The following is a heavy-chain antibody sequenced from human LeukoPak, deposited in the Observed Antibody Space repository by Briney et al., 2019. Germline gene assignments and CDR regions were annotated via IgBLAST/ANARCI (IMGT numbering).Heavy chain of an antibody. Sequence: GESLKISCKGSGYSFTSYWIGWVRQMPGKGLEWMGIIYPGDSDTRYSPSFQGQVTISADKSISTAYLQWSSLKASDTAMYYCASLSGGTVTWGRGYGMDVWGQGTTVTVSS. CDR3: ASLSGGTVTWGRGYGMDV. J-gene: IGHJ6*02. D-gene: IGHD4-17*01. CDR1: GYSFTSYW. V-gene: IGHV5-51*01. CDR2: IYPGDSDT.